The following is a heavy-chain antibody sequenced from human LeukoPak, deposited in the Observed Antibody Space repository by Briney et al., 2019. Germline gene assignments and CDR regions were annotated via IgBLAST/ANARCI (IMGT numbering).Heavy chain of an antibody. D-gene: IGHD3-22*01. J-gene: IGHJ4*02. CDR2: IYHSGST. CDR3: ASGRPYYYDSTLPY. Sequence: SETLSLTCAVSGGSISSSNWWSWVRQPPGKGLEWIGEIYHSGSTNYNPSLKSRVTISVDKSKNQFSLKLSSVTAADTAVYYCASGRPYYYDSTLPYWGQGTLVTVSS. V-gene: IGHV4-4*02. CDR1: GGSISSSNW.